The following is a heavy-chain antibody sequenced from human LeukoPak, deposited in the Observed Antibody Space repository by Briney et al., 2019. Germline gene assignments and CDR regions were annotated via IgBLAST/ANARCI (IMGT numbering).Heavy chain of an antibody. D-gene: IGHD6-13*01. V-gene: IGHV1-8*01. J-gene: IGHJ5*02. Sequence: ASVKVSCKASGYTFTSYDINWVRQATGQGLEWMGWMNPNSGNTGYAQKFQGRVTMTRNTSISTAYMELSSLRSEDTAVYYCASRKRIAAAGQNWFDPWGQGTLVTVSS. CDR2: MNPNSGNT. CDR3: ASRKRIAAAGQNWFDP. CDR1: GYTFTSYD.